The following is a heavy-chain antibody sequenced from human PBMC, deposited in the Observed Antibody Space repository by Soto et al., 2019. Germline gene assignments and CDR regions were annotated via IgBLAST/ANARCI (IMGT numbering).Heavy chain of an antibody. Sequence: SETLSLTCSVSGGSINSGDYYWSWIRQSPGKGLEWIGYIYYSGSTYYNPSLKSRSTISIDTSKNPFFLGVDSVTAADTAVYYCARLYTGYEAFDYWGQGTLVTVSS. CDR3: ARLYTGYEAFDY. CDR2: IYYSGST. J-gene: IGHJ4*02. V-gene: IGHV4-30-4*01. CDR1: GGSINSGDYY. D-gene: IGHD5-12*01.